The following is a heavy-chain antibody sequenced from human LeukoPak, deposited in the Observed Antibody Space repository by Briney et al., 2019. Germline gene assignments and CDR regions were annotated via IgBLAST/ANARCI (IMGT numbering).Heavy chain of an antibody. J-gene: IGHJ3*01. CDR1: GFDFSTYT. CDR2: ICHIRGYI. Sequence: PGGSLRLSCAASGFDFSTYTLNWVRQAPGQGLEWVCSICHIRGYIYYAGSVKGRFTISRGHARNSLYLQMNSLRADDPAVYYCARGELRDFQYGLDVWGQGTMVTVSS. D-gene: IGHD2-21*02. CDR3: ARGELRDFQYGLDV. V-gene: IGHV3-21*01.